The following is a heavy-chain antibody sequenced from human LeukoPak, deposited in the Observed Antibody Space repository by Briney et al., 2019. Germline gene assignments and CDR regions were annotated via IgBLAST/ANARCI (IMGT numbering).Heavy chain of an antibody. Sequence: TGGSLRLSCAASGFTFSSYGMHWVRQAPGKGLEWVAVISYDGSNKYYADSVKGRFTIARDNSKKTLYLQMDSLRLDDTAIYYCAKDLGDYGDYDPLGYWGQGTLVTVSS. CDR1: GFTFSSYG. J-gene: IGHJ4*02. V-gene: IGHV3-30*18. D-gene: IGHD4-17*01. CDR3: AKDLGDYGDYDPLGY. CDR2: ISYDGSNK.